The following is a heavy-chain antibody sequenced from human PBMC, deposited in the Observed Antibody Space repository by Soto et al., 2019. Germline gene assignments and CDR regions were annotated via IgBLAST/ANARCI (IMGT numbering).Heavy chain of an antibody. CDR2: ISSSGSTI. J-gene: IGHJ4*02. Sequence: GGSLRLSCAASGFTFSDYYMSWIRQAPGKGLEWVSYISSSGSTIYYADSVKGRFTISRDNAKNSLYLQMNSLRAEATAVYYCARTRPCSGGSCYSGVSHYFDYWGQGTLVTVSS. CDR1: GFTFSDYY. V-gene: IGHV3-11*01. D-gene: IGHD2-15*01. CDR3: ARTRPCSGGSCYSGVSHYFDY.